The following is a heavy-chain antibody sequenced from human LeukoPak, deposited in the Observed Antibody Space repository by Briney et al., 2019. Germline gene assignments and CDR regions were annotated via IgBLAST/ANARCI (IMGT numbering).Heavy chain of an antibody. CDR2: INHSGST. CDR3: ARARRSGLYFDY. J-gene: IGHJ4*02. V-gene: IGHV4-39*07. Sequence: SQTLSLTCTVSGGSISSGDYYWGWIRQLPGKGLEWIGEINHSGSTNYNPSLKSRVTISVDTSKNQFSLKLSSVTAADTAVYYCARARRSGLYFDYWGQGTLVTVSS. CDR1: GGSISSGDYY. D-gene: IGHD3-3*01.